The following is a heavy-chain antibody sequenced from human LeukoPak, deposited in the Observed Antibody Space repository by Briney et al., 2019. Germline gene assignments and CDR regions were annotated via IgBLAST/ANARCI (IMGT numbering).Heavy chain of an antibody. Sequence: TVKVSCKASGGTFSSYAISWVRQAPGQGLEWMGGIIPIFGTANYAQKFQGRVTITADESTSTAYMELSSLRSEDTAVYYCARDALVGNYYYGMDVWGQGTTVTVSS. CDR2: IIPIFGTA. J-gene: IGHJ6*02. D-gene: IGHD6-6*01. CDR1: GGTFSSYA. V-gene: IGHV1-69*13. CDR3: ARDALVGNYYYGMDV.